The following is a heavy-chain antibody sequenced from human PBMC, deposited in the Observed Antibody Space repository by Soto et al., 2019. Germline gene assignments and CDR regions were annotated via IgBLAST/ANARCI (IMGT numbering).Heavy chain of an antibody. CDR3: AREKYFGELHYFDP. J-gene: IGHJ5*02. CDR1: GYTFTSFD. D-gene: IGHD3-10*01. V-gene: IGHV1-8*01. CDR2: MNPNSGNT. Sequence: ASVKVSCKASGYTFTSFDVNWVRQTSGQGFEWMGWMNPNSGNTGYAQKFQGRVTMTRDTSINTAYMELSSLTFDDTAVYYCAREKYFGELHYFDPWGQGTRVTVSS.